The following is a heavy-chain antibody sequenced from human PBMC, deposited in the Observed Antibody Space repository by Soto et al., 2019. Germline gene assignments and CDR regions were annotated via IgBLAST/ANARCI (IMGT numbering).Heavy chain of an antibody. CDR3: ARDGYRGWAKKYYFDY. D-gene: IGHD6-19*01. J-gene: IGHJ4*02. V-gene: IGHV3-30-3*01. CDR2: ISYDGSNK. CDR1: GFTFSSYA. Sequence: GGSLRLSCAASGFTFSSYAMHWVRQAPGKGLEWVAVISYDGSNKYYADSVKGRFTISRDNSKNTLYLQMNSLRAEDTAVYYCARDGYRGWAKKYYFDYWGQGTLVTVS.